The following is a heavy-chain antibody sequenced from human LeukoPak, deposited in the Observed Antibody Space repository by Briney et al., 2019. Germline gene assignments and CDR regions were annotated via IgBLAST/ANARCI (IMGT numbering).Heavy chain of an antibody. V-gene: IGHV1-46*01. J-gene: IGHJ6*04. Sequence: ASVKVSCKASGYTFTSYYMHWVRQAPGQGLEWMGIINPSGGSTTYAQKFQGRVTMTRDTSTSTVYMELSSLRSEDTAVYYCARDHDYHGSGLDYYGMDVWGKGTTVTVSS. CDR1: GYTFTSYY. CDR2: INPSGGST. D-gene: IGHD3-10*01. CDR3: ARDHDYHGSGLDYYGMDV.